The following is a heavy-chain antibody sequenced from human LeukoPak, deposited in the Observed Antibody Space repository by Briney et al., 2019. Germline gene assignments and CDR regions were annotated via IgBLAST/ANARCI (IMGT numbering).Heavy chain of an antibody. Sequence: GGSLRLSCAASGFTFDDYGMSWVRQAPGKGLEWVSGINWNGGSTGYADSVKGRFTISRDNAKNSLYLQMNSLRAEDTAVYYCARLGQYYDFWSGYYSDAFDIWGQGTMVTVSS. CDR3: ARLGQYYDFWSGYYSDAFDI. CDR1: GFTFDDYG. V-gene: IGHV3-20*04. CDR2: INWNGGST. D-gene: IGHD3-3*01. J-gene: IGHJ3*02.